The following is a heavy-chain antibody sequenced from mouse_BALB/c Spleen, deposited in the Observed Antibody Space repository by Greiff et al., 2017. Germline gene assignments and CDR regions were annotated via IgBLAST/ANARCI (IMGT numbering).Heavy chain of an antibody. V-gene: IGHV5-17*02. Sequence: EVMLVESGGGLVQPGGSRKLSCAASGFTFSSFGMHWVRQAPEKGLEWVAYISSGSSTIYYADTVKGRFTISRDNPKNTLFLQMTSLRSEDTAMYYCARSPANYFDYWGQGTTLTVSS. CDR3: ARSPANYFDY. D-gene: IGHD1-2*01. CDR2: ISSGSSTI. J-gene: IGHJ2*01. CDR1: GFTFSSFG.